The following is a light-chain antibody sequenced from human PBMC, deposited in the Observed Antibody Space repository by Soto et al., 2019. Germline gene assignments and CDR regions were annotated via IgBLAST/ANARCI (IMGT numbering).Light chain of an antibody. V-gene: IGKV1-39*01. Sequence: DIQMTQSPSSLSASVGDRVTITCRASQSITTYLNWYRQKPGKAPKLLIYAASSLQSGVPSRFSGSGSETEFTLSISSLPPEDFATYFCQQISSAPLTFGGGTKVDIX. CDR1: QSITTY. J-gene: IGKJ4*01. CDR2: AAS. CDR3: QQISSAPLT.